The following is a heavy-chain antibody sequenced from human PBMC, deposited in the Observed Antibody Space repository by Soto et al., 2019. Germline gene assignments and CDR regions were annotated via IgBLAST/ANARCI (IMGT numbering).Heavy chain of an antibody. Sequence: SETLSLTCTVSGGSISSGDYYWSWIRQPPGKGLEWIGYIYYSGSTNYNPSLKSRVTISVDTSKNQFSLKLSSVTAADTAVYYCARGSGPNDAFDIWGQGTMVTVSS. CDR2: IYYSGST. D-gene: IGHD2-15*01. J-gene: IGHJ3*02. CDR3: ARGSGPNDAFDI. V-gene: IGHV4-61*08. CDR1: GGSISSGDYY.